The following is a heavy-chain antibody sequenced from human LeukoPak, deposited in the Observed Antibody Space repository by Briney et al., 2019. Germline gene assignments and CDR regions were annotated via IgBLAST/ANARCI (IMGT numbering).Heavy chain of an antibody. D-gene: IGHD5-24*01. CDR2: INPNNGGT. J-gene: IGHJ6*02. CDR1: EYTFTGYY. V-gene: IGHV1-2*06. CDR3: ARVVLGRRWLQSSYYYGMDV. Sequence: ASVKVSCKASEYTFTGYYMHWVRQAPGQGLEWMGRINPNNGGTNYAQKFQGRVTTTGDTSISTAYMELSSLRSEDTAVYYCARVVLGRRWLQSSYYYGMDVWGQGTTVTVSS.